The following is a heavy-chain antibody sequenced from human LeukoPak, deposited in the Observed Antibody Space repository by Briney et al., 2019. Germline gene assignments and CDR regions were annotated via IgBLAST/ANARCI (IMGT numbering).Heavy chain of an antibody. CDR3: ATWGAGSRPWKDY. D-gene: IGHD6-19*01. J-gene: IGHJ4*02. V-gene: IGHV4-39*07. CDR2: IYYSGST. CDR1: GGSISSSSYY. Sequence: SETLSLTCTVSGGSISSSSYYWGWIRQPPGKGLEWIGSIYYSGSTYYNPSLKSRVTISVDASKNQFSLKLSSVTAADTAVYYCATWGAGSRPWKDYWGQGTLVTVSS.